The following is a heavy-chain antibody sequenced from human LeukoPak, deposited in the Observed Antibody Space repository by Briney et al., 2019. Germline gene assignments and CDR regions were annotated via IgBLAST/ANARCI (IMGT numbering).Heavy chain of an antibody. J-gene: IGHJ4*02. CDR3: ARDLMLGYSYGYYFDY. V-gene: IGHV1-18*01. D-gene: IGHD5-18*01. Sequence: GASVKVSCKASGYTFTSYGISWVRQAPGQGLEWMGWISAYNGNTNYAQKLQGRVTMTTDTSTSTAYMELRSLRSDDTAVYYCARDLMLGYSYGYYFDYWGQGTLVTVSS. CDR1: GYTFTSYG. CDR2: ISAYNGNT.